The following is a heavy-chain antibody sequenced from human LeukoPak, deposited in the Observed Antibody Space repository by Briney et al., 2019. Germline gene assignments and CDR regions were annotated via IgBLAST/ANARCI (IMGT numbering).Heavy chain of an antibody. CDR2: INHSGST. J-gene: IGHJ4*02. CDR1: GGSLSGDY. Sequence: SETLSLTCAVHGGSLSGDYWSWIRQRPRKGLERIGEINHSGSTNYNPSLKSRVTISVDTSKNQFSLKLSSVTAADTAVYYCASRRNDYSTSPAHTPFDYWGQGTLVTVSS. CDR3: ASRRNDYSTSPAHTPFDY. D-gene: IGHD4-4*01. V-gene: IGHV4-34*01.